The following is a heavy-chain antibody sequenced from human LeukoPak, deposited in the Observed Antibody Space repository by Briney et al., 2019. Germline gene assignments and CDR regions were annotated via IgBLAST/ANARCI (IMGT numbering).Heavy chain of an antibody. D-gene: IGHD2-2*02. CDR1: GFTLSSYS. CDR3: ARVYCSSTSCYTEAGMDV. Sequence: GGSLRLSCAASGFTLSSYSMNWVRQAPGKGLEWVSSISSSSSYIYYADSVKGRFTISRDNAKNSLYLQMNSLRAEDTAVYYCARVYCSSTSCYTEAGMDVWGQGTTVTVSS. J-gene: IGHJ6*02. CDR2: ISSSSSYI. V-gene: IGHV3-21*01.